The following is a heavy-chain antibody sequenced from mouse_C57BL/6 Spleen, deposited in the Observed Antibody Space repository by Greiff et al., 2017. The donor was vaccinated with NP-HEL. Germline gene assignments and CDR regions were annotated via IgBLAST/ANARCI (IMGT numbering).Heavy chain of an antibody. Sequence: EVMLVESGGGLVKPGGSLKLSCAASGFTFSDYGMHWVRQAPEKGLEWVAYISSGSSTIYYAATVTGRFTISRDNAKNTLFLQMTSLRSEDTAMYYCARWGYESWFAYWGQGTLVTVSA. J-gene: IGHJ3*01. V-gene: IGHV5-17*01. D-gene: IGHD2-2*01. CDR2: ISSGSSTI. CDR1: GFTFSDYG. CDR3: ARWGYESWFAY.